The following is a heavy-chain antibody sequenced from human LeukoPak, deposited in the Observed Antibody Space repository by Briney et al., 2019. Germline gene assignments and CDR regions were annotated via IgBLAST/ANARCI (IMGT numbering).Heavy chain of an antibody. J-gene: IGHJ3*02. CDR2: IYYSGST. D-gene: IGHD1-26*01. CDR3: ARRPGNAFDI. CDR1: GGSISSSRYY. Sequence: SETLSLTCTVSGGSISSSRYYWGWIRQPPGQGLEWIGSIYYSGSTYYNPSLKSRVTIFVDTAKNQFSLKLSSVTAADTAVYYCARRPGNAFDIWGQGTMVTVSS. V-gene: IGHV4-39*01.